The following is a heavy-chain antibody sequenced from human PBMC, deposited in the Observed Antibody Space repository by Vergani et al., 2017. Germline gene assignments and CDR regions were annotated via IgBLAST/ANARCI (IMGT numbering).Heavy chain of an antibody. Sequence: EVQLLESGGGLVQPVGSLRLSCAASGFTFSSYAMSWVRQAPGEGLEWVSAISGSGGSTYYADSVKGRFTISRDNSKTMLYLQMNSLRAEDTAVYYCARLSYDTTPYLKGCYVCWGQGTLVSVSS. V-gene: IGHV3-23*01. D-gene: IGHD3-22*01. CDR2: ISGSGGST. J-gene: IGHJ4*02. CDR1: GFTFSSYA. CDR3: ARLSYDTTPYLKGCYVC.